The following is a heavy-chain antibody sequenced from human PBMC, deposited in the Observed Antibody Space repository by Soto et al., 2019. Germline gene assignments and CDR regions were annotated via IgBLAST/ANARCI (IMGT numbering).Heavy chain of an antibody. D-gene: IGHD2-15*01. Sequence: QVQLVQSGAEVKKPGASVKVSCKASGYTFTSYYMHWVRQAPGQGLEWMGIIDPSGGGTSYAQKLQGRLTMTRDTSTTTVYMELSSLRSDDTAVYYCARDCVDCSGGNCWRSVEDTWGQGTLVTVSS. CDR1: GYTFTSYY. CDR3: ARDCVDCSGGNCWRSVEDT. V-gene: IGHV1-46*04. CDR2: IDPSGGGT. J-gene: IGHJ5*02.